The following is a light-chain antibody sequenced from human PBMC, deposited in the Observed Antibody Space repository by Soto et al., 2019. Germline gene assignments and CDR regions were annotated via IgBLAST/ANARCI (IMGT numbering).Light chain of an antibody. CDR1: QGISTS. J-gene: IGKJ1*01. V-gene: IGKV1-12*01. CDR2: SAS. CDR3: QQAKNFPWT. Sequence: DIQMTQVPFSVSASVGDRVTITCRARQGISTSLACYQQKPGKAPKLLIYSASSLQSEVPSRFSGTGSGTDFNLTISRLQPEDFATYYWQQAKNFPWTFGQGTKVEVK.